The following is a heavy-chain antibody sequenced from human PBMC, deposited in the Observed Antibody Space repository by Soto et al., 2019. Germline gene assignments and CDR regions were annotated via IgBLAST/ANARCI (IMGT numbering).Heavy chain of an antibody. V-gene: IGHV3-21*06. CDR3: ARSRGTYDPFDC. J-gene: IGHJ4*02. Sequence: RGSLRLSCSASGFTVSSYSMKWARQAPGKGLEWVSSIDSSGAYIYYADSVSGRFTISRDSARNSVYLQMNSLRAEDTALYFCARSRGTYDPFDCWGQGTMVTVS. CDR1: GFTVSSYS. CDR2: IDSSGAYI. D-gene: IGHD1-26*01.